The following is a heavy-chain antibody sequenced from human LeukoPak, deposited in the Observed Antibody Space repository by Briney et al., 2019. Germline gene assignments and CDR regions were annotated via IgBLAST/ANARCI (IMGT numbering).Heavy chain of an antibody. V-gene: IGHV3-7*01. CDR2: IKQDGSEK. Sequence: GGSLRLSCAASGFTFRSYAMSWVRQAPGKGLEWVANIKQDGSEKYYVDSVKGRFTISRDNAKNSLYLQMNSLRAEDTAVYYCARAGVITFGGVIVPTGFDPWGQGTLVTVSS. CDR3: ARAGVITFGGVIVPTGFDP. D-gene: IGHD3-16*02. CDR1: GFTFRSYA. J-gene: IGHJ5*02.